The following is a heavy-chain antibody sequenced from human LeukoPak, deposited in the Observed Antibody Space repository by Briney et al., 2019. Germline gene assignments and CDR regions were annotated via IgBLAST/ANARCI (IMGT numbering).Heavy chain of an antibody. J-gene: IGHJ4*02. CDR1: GGSFSGYY. D-gene: IGHD3-16*02. Sequence: PSETLSLTCAVYGGSFSGYYWSWIRQPPGKGLEWIGEINHSGSTNYNPSLKSRVTISVDTSKNQFSLKLSSVTAADTAVYYCARHMGELSLVFDYWGQGTLVTVSS. CDR3: ARHMGELSLVFDY. V-gene: IGHV4-34*01. CDR2: INHSGST.